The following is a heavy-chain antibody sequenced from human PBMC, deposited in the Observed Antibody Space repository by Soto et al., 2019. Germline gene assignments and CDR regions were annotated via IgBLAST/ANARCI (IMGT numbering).Heavy chain of an antibody. CDR2: IYSGGST. D-gene: IGHD4-17*01. CDR3: ARDDYGDEFLVY. V-gene: IGHV3-66*01. CDR1: GFTVSSNY. Sequence: GGSLRLSCAASGFTVSSNYMSWVRQAPGKGLEWVSVIYSGGSTYYADSVKGRFTISRDNSKNTLYLQMNSLRAEDTAVYYCARDDYGDEFLVYWGQGTLVTVSS. J-gene: IGHJ4*02.